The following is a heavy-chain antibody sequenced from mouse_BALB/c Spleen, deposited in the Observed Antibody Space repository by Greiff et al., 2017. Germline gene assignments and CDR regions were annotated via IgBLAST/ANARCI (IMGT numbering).Heavy chain of an antibody. V-gene: IGHV4-1*02. J-gene: IGHJ3*01. CDR2: INPDSSTI. Sequence: EVQLVESGGGLVQPGGSLKLSCAASGFDFSRYWMSWVRQAPGKGLEWIGEINPDSSTINYTPSLKDKFIISRDNAKNTLYLQMSKVRSEDTALYYCARRYGSPFAYWGQGTLVTVSA. D-gene: IGHD1-1*01. CDR1: GFDFSRYW. CDR3: ARRYGSPFAY.